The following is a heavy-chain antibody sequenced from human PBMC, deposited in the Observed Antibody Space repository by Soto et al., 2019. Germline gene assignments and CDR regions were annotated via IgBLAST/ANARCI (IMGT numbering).Heavy chain of an antibody. CDR1: GGSFSSYY. CDR2: VTQSGTT. D-gene: IGHD6-13*01. J-gene: IGHJ5*02. V-gene: IGHV4-34*01. Sequence: QVQVQQWGAGLLKTSETLSLTWAVYGGSFSSYYWNWIRQTPGKGLEWIGEVTQSGTTNYNPSLKSRVTMPVDTSKNQFSLKLISVTAADTAVYYCARSYSSPFDLWGQGTLVTVSS. CDR3: ARSYSSPFDL.